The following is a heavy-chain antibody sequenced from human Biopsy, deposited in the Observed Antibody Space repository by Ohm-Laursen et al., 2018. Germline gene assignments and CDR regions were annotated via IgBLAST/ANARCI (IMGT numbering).Heavy chain of an antibody. CDR2: IIPILRTT. CDR1: TGTFDSYG. D-gene: IGHD2-15*01. Sequence: SVYVSCTISTGTFDSYGVTWVRQAPGQGLEWMGRIIPILRTTTYAPKFQGRVTFTADKSSSTAYLELSSLTSEDTAMFYCAREAIGYQLPCDDWGQGTLVTVSS. J-gene: IGHJ4*02. CDR3: AREAIGYQLPCDD. V-gene: IGHV1-69*04.